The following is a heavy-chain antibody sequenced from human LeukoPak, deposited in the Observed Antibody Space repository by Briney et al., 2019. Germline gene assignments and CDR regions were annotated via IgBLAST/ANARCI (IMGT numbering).Heavy chain of an antibody. Sequence: PSETLSLTCTVSGGSISSGSYYWGWIRQPPGKGLEWIGSIYYSGGTYYNPSLKSRVTISVDTSKNQFSLKLSSVTAADTAVYYCARHPSGFYSSSNGGYYFDYWGQGTLVTVSS. CDR3: ARHPSGFYSSSNGGYYFDY. V-gene: IGHV4-39*01. J-gene: IGHJ4*02. CDR2: IYYSGGT. CDR1: GGSISSGSYY. D-gene: IGHD6-13*01.